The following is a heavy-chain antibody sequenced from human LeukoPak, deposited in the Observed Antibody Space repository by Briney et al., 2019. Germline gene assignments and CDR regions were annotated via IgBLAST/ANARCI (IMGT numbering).Heavy chain of an antibody. D-gene: IGHD2-2*01. CDR1: GGSISSYY. CDR3: ARTSGGYCSTTSCLFDH. CDR2: IYYSGST. Sequence: SETLSLTCTVSGGSISSYYWSWIRQPPGKGLEWIGYIYYSGSTNYNPSLKSRVTISVDTSKNQFSLKLSSVTAADTAVYYCARTSGGYCSTTSCLFDHWGQGTLVAVSS. J-gene: IGHJ4*02. V-gene: IGHV4-59*01.